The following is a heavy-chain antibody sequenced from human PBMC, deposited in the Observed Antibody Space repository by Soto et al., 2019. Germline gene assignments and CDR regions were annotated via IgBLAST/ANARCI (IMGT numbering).Heavy chain of an antibody. D-gene: IGHD6-13*01. Sequence: QVPLVQSGAEVKKPGASVKVSCKASGYTFTSYAMHWVRQAPGQRREWMGWINAGNGNTKYSQKFQGRVTITRDTSASTAYMELSSLRSEDTAVYYCARPGIAAAGVDYWGQGTLVTVSS. CDR2: INAGNGNT. V-gene: IGHV1-3*01. CDR3: ARPGIAAAGVDY. CDR1: GYTFTSYA. J-gene: IGHJ4*02.